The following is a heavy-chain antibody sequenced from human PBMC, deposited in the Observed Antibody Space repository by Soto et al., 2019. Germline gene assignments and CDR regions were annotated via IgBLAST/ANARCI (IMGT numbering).Heavy chain of an antibody. Sequence: GGSLRLSCAASGFTFSSYGMHWVRQAPGKGLEWVAVIWYDGSNKYYADSVKGRFTISRDNSKNTLYLQMNSLRAEDTAVYYCARAGDSSGYYYYYYYMDVWGKGTTVTVSS. J-gene: IGHJ6*03. CDR2: IWYDGSNK. CDR3: ARAGDSSGYYYYYYYMDV. CDR1: GFTFSSYG. D-gene: IGHD3-22*01. V-gene: IGHV3-33*01.